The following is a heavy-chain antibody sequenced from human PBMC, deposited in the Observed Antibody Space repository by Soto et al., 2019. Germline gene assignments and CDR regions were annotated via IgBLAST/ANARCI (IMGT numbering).Heavy chain of an antibody. J-gene: IGHJ4*02. CDR3: TRVHMADDY. V-gene: IGHV3-23*01. CDR2: ISGSGIST. CDR1: GFIFSSYA. Sequence: GGSLRLSCAASGFIFSSYAMSWVRQAPGKGLEWVSAISGSGISTYYADSVKGRFTISRDNSKNTLYLQMNSLRAEDTAVYYCTRVHMADDYWGQGTLVTVSS.